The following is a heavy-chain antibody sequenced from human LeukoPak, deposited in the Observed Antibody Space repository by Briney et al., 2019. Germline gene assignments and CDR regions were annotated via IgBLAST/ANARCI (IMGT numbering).Heavy chain of an antibody. CDR2: ISSSGSTI. Sequence: GGSLRLSCAASGFTFSDYYMSWIRQAPGKGLEWVSYISSSGSTIYYADSVKGRFTISRDNAKNSLYLQMNSLRAEDTAVYYCARDRIAMIVPRVSPDYWGQGTLVTVSS. CDR3: ARDRIAMIVPRVSPDY. D-gene: IGHD3-22*01. CDR1: GFTFSDYY. J-gene: IGHJ4*02. V-gene: IGHV3-11*04.